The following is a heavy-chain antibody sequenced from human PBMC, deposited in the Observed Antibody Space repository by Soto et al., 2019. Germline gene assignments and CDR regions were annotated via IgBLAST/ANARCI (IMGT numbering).Heavy chain of an antibody. CDR3: AKTGSSTWFFSWFDP. CDR1: GFSFSTYG. V-gene: IGHV3-30*18. CDR2: ISKDGDNT. D-gene: IGHD3-10*01. Sequence: QVQLVASGGGVVQPGKSLRLSCAASGFSFSTYGVHWVRQAPGKGLEWVAVISKDGDNTYYADSVKGRFTISRDNSINTLYLQMNSLRVEDTAVYYCAKTGSSTWFFSWFDPWGQGTLVIVSS. J-gene: IGHJ5*02.